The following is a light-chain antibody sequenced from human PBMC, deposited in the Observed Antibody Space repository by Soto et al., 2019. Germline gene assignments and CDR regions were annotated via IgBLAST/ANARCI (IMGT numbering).Light chain of an antibody. Sequence: QSALTQPASVSGSPGQSISISGTGTSSDFGGYNYVSWYQQHPGKAPKLMIYDVSNRPSGVSNRFSGSKSGNTASLTISGLQAEDEADYYCSSYTSSSTYVVFGGGTKVTVL. V-gene: IGLV2-14*01. CDR2: DVS. J-gene: IGLJ2*01. CDR3: SSYTSSSTYVV. CDR1: SSDFGGYNY.